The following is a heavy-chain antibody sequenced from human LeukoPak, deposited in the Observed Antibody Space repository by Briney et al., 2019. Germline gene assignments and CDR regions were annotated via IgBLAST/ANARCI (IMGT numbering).Heavy chain of an antibody. Sequence: GGSLRLSCAASGFTFSAYGIHWVRQAPGKRLEWVAVVSSDGNSKFSADSVKGRFTISRDNSKNTLFLQMNSLGPEDTAVYYCAKDQIGWAPGYSSGPLDYWGQGTQVTVSS. J-gene: IGHJ4*02. CDR1: GFTFSAYG. V-gene: IGHV3-30*18. CDR3: AKDQIGWAPGYSSGPLDY. D-gene: IGHD6-19*01. CDR2: VSSDGNSK.